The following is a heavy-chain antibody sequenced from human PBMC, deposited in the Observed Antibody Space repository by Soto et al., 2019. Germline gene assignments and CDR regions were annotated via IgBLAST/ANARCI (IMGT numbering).Heavy chain of an antibody. CDR1: GYTFTSYG. J-gene: IGHJ4*02. V-gene: IGHV1-18*01. CDR2: ISAYNGNT. CDR3: ARWLSYNDDKSGYLDY. Sequence: ASVKVSCKASGYTFTSYGISWVRQAPGQGLEWMGWISAYNGNTKYAQKLQGRVTMTTDTSTSTAYMELRSLRSDDTAVYYCARWLSYNDDKSGYLDYWGQGTPVTVSS. D-gene: IGHD3-22*01.